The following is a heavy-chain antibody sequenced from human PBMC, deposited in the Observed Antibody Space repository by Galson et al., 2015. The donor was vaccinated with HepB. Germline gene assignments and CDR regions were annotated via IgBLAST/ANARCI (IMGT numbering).Heavy chain of an antibody. Sequence: SETLSLTCAVSGGSISSSNWWSWVRQPPGKGLEWIGEIYHSGSTNYNPSLRSRVTISVDKSKNQFSLKLSSVTAADTAVYYCARGGGIAARPRDYFDYWGQGTLVTVSS. J-gene: IGHJ4*02. D-gene: IGHD6-6*01. CDR1: GGSISSSNW. CDR2: IYHSGST. CDR3: ARGGGIAARPRDYFDY. V-gene: IGHV4-4*02.